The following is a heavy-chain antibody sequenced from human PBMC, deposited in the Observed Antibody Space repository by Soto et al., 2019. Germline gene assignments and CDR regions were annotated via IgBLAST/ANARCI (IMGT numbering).Heavy chain of an antibody. Sequence: GASVKVSCKASGYTFTGYYMHWVRQAPGQGLEWMGWINPNSGGTNYAQKLQGRVTMTTDTSTSTAYMELRSLRSDDTAVYYCAREGAGYSSGWYGDYWGQGTLVTVSS. V-gene: IGHV1-2*02. D-gene: IGHD6-19*01. CDR3: AREGAGYSSGWYGDY. J-gene: IGHJ4*02. CDR2: INPNSGGT. CDR1: GYTFTGYY.